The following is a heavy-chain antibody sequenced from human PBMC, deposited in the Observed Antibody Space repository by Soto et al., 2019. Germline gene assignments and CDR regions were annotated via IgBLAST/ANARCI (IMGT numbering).Heavy chain of an antibody. J-gene: IGHJ4*02. CDR2: ISSSGSTI. CDR1: GSTFSDYY. CDR3: ARQLRFLEWLLYGGVDS. Sequence: XGSLRLSCAASGSTFSDYYMSWIRQAPGKGLEWVSYISSSGSTIYYADSVKGRFTISRDNAKNSLYLQMNSLRAEDTAVYYCARQLRFLEWLLYGGVDSWGQGTLVTVSS. V-gene: IGHV3-11*01. D-gene: IGHD3-3*01.